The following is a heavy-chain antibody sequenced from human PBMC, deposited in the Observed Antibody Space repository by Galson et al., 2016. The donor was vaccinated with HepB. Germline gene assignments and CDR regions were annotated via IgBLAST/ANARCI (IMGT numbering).Heavy chain of an antibody. Sequence: SVKVSCKASGYTFTNYGITWVRQAPGQGLEWMGWISANNNNTIYAQRLQGRFTMTTDTSTNTAYMELRSLRSDDTALYYCARLSGNVERQGGLDYWGQGTLVTVSS. J-gene: IGHJ4*02. CDR1: GYTFTNYG. CDR3: ARLSGNVERQGGLDY. D-gene: IGHD1-1*01. V-gene: IGHV1-18*01. CDR2: ISANNNNT.